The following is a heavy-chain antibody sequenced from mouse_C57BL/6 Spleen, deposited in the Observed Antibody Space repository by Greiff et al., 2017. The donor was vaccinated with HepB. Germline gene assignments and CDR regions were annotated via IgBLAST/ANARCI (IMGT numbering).Heavy chain of an antibody. D-gene: IGHD1-1*01. CDR2: IDPETGGT. CDR3: NSYGSSYGYAMDY. V-gene: IGHV1-15*01. Sequence: VQLQESGAELVRPGASVTLSCKASGYTFTDYEMHWVQQTPVHGLEWIGAIDPETGGTAYTQKFKGKAILTADKSSSTAYMELRSLTSEDSAVYYCNSYGSSYGYAMDYWGQGTSVTVSS. J-gene: IGHJ4*01. CDR1: GYTFTDYE.